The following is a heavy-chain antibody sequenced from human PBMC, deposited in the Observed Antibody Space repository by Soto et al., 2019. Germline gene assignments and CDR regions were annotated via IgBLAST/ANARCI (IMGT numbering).Heavy chain of an antibody. J-gene: IGHJ4*02. V-gene: IGHV3-23*01. D-gene: IGHD6-6*01. Sequence: GGSLRLSCAATGFTFSGYAMSWVRQAPGKGLEWVSVISGSGGGTYYADSVKGRFTISRDKSKNTLYLQMNSLRVEDTAVFYCSKTAAARPNLWLDSCGQGTLITVSS. CDR2: ISGSGGGT. CDR1: GFTFSGYA. CDR3: SKTAAARPNLWLDS.